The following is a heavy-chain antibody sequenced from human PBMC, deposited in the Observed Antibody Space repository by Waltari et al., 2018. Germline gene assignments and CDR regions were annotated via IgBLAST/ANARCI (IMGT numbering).Heavy chain of an antibody. Sequence: QVQLQQWGAGLLKPSETLSLTCAVYGGSFSGYYWSWIRQPPGKGLEWIGEINHSGSTNYNPSLKSRVTISVDTSKNQFSLKLSSVTAADTAVYYCARGSWYDYVWGSYRPPYYCDYWGQGTLVTVSS. J-gene: IGHJ4*02. V-gene: IGHV4-34*01. CDR3: ARGSWYDYVWGSYRPPYYCDY. CDR2: INHSGST. CDR1: GGSFSGYY. D-gene: IGHD3-16*02.